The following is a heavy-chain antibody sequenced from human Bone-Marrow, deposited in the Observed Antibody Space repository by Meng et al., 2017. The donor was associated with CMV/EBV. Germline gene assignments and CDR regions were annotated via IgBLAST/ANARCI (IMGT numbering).Heavy chain of an antibody. J-gene: IGHJ3*02. CDR2: IYSSGST. V-gene: IGHV4-59*12. Sequence: SETLSLTCTVSGDSISSYYWSWIRQPPGKGLEWIGYIYSSGSTNYNPSLKSRVTISVDTSKNQFSLKLSSVTAADTAVYYCATDFWSGSDAFDIWGQGKMVNVSS. CDR3: ATDFWSGSDAFDI. CDR1: GDSISSYY. D-gene: IGHD3-3*01.